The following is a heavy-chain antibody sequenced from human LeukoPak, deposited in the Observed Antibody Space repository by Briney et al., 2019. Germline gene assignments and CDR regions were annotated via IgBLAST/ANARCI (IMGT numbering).Heavy chain of an antibody. CDR2: IWYDGSNK. Sequence: GGSLRLSCAASGFSFSSYGMHWVRQAPGKGLEWVAVIWYDGSNKYYADSVKGRFTISRDNSKNTLYLQMNSLRAEDTAVYYCARDIIRGVGDWGKEPLVTVSS. V-gene: IGHV3-33*01. CDR1: GFSFSSYG. D-gene: IGHD3-10*01. CDR3: ARDIIRGVGD. J-gene: IGHJ4*02.